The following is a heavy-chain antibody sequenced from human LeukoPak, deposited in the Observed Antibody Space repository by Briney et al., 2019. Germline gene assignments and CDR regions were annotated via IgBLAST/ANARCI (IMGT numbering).Heavy chain of an antibody. Sequence: PSETLSLTCAVYGGSFSGYYWSWIRRPPGKGLEWIGSIYYSGSTYYNPSLRSRAAISIDTSKNQFSLTLSPVTAADTAIYYCAREYTLYISGWFIDYWGQGTVVTVSS. CDR3: AREYTLYISGWFIDY. J-gene: IGHJ4*02. CDR1: GGSFSGYY. D-gene: IGHD6-19*01. CDR2: IYYSGST. V-gene: IGHV4-34*11.